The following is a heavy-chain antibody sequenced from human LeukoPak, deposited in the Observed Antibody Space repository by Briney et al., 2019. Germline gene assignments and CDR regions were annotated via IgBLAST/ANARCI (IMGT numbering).Heavy chain of an antibody. CDR2: IRSKAYGGTT. Sequence: GGSLRLSCTASGFTFGDYAMSWVRQAPGKGLEWVGFIRSKAYGGTTEYAASVKGRFTISRDDSKSIAYLQMNSLKTEDTAVYHCTRSQLELRWVGFYMDVWGKGTTVTVSS. CDR3: TRSQLELRWVGFYMDV. CDR1: GFTFGDYA. V-gene: IGHV3-49*04. J-gene: IGHJ6*03. D-gene: IGHD1-7*01.